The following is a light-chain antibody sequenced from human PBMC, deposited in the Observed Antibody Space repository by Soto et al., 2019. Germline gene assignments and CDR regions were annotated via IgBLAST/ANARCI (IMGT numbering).Light chain of an antibody. CDR2: NNN. J-gene: IGLJ2*01. CDR1: TSNIGSNT. CDR3: AAWDDSLNGRGV. Sequence: QSVLTQPPSASGTPGQRVTISCSGRTSNIGSNTVSWYQQLPGTAPKLLIYNNNQRPSGVPDRFSGSKSGTSASLGSSGLQSEDEADYYCAAWDDSLNGRGVFGGGTKLTVL. V-gene: IGLV1-44*01.